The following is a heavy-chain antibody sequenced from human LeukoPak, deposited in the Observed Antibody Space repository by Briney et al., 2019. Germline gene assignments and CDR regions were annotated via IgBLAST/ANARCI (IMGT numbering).Heavy chain of an antibody. CDR1: GCTFSSYG. V-gene: IGHV3-33*01. J-gene: IGHJ4*02. CDR2: IWYDGSNK. CDR3: AADSSGYCRYFDY. Sequence: PGRSLRLSCAASGCTFSSYGMHWVRQAPGKGLEWVAVIWYDGSNKYYADSVKGRFTISRDNSKNTLYLQMNSLRAEDTAVYYCAADSSGYCRYFDYWGQGTLVTVSS. D-gene: IGHD3-22*01.